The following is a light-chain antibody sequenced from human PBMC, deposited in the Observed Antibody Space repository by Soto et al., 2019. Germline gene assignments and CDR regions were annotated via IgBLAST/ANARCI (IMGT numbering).Light chain of an antibody. Sequence: EIVLTQFPATLSLSPGERATLSCRASQSVSSNLAWYQQKPGQAPRLLIYGASTRATGIPARFSGSGSGTEFTLTISSLQSEDFAVYYCQQYNNWPQTFGQGTKVDI. CDR2: GAS. CDR3: QQYNNWPQT. J-gene: IGKJ1*01. V-gene: IGKV3-15*01. CDR1: QSVSSN.